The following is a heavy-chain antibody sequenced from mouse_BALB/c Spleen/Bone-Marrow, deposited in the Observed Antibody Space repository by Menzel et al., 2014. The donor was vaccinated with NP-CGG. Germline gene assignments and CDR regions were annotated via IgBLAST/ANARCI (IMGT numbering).Heavy chain of an antibody. V-gene: IGHV1S81*02. CDR2: INPSNGGT. Sequence: QVQLQQSGAELAKPGASVKLSCKASGYSFTRYYMYWVKQRPGQGLERIGEINPSNGGTNFNEKFKSKATLTVDKSSSTAYMQFIRLASEDVEVYSSTRNNYCYWFIDVWGAGTTVTVTS. CDR3: TRNNYCYWFIDV. CDR1: GYSFTRYY. J-gene: IGHJ1*01. D-gene: IGHD2-1*01.